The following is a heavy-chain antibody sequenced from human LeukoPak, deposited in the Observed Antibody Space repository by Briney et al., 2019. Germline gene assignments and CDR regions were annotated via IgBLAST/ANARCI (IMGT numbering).Heavy chain of an antibody. V-gene: IGHV3-15*01. J-gene: IGHJ6*02. Sequence: GGSLRLSCAASGFTFSNAWMSWVRQAPGKGLEWVGRIKSKTDGGTTDYAAPVKGRFTISRDDSKNTLYLQMNSLKTEDTAVYYCTTDRVMTTVTTSMDVWGQGTTVTVSS. D-gene: IGHD4-17*01. CDR3: TTDRVMTTVTTSMDV. CDR2: IKSKTDGGTT. CDR1: GFTFSNAW.